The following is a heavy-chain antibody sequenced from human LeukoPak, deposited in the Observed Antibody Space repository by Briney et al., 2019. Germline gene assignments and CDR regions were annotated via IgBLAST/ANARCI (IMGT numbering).Heavy chain of an antibody. D-gene: IGHD1-14*01. Sequence: GRSLRLSCAASGFTFNSCTMSWVRQPPGKGLEWVSAISGSGGSTYYADSVKGRFTISRDNSKNTLYLQMNSLRAEDTAVYYCAKDSLKGTGAPDAFDIWGQGTMVTVSS. CDR1: GFTFNSCT. CDR2: ISGSGGST. V-gene: IGHV3-23*01. J-gene: IGHJ3*02. CDR3: AKDSLKGTGAPDAFDI.